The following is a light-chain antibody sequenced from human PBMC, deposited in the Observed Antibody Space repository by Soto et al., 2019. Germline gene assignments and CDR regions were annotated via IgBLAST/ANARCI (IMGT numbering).Light chain of an antibody. CDR2: DAS. V-gene: IGKV3-11*01. J-gene: IGKJ5*01. CDR1: QTVSSY. CDR3: QRRSTSIT. Sequence: IVLTQSPATLSLWPGETAILSCRASQTVSSYLSWYQHKPGQAPRLLIYDASKRAPGIPARFSGSGSGTDFTLTISSLEPEDVAVYYCQRRSTSITFGQGTRLEIE.